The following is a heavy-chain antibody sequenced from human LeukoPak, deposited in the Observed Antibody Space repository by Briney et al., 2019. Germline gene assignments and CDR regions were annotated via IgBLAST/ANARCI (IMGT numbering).Heavy chain of an antibody. CDR3: ARTGYSSGWYPGA. V-gene: IGHV3-20*04. CDR2: INWNGDST. CDR1: GFSFDDYG. J-gene: IGHJ4*02. D-gene: IGHD6-19*01. Sequence: GGSLRLSCAASGFSFDDYGLTWVRQAPGKGLEWVSGINWNGDSTDYADSVKGRFTISRDNAKNSLYLQMNSLRAEDTAVYYCARTGYSSGWYPGAWGQGTLVTVSS.